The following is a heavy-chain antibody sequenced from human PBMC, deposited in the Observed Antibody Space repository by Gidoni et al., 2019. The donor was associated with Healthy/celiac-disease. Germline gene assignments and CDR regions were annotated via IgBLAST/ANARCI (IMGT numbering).Heavy chain of an antibody. J-gene: IGHJ3*02. CDR2: INPNSGGT. CDR1: GYTFTGYS. CDR3: ARVSGYDLFPYAFDI. D-gene: IGHD5-12*01. Sequence: QVQLVQSGAEVKKPGASVKVSCKASGYTFTGYSMHWVRQAPGQGLEWMGWINPNSGGTNYAQKFQGRVTMTRDTSISTAYMELSRLRSDDTAVYYCARVSGYDLFPYAFDIWGQGTMVTVSS. V-gene: IGHV1-2*02.